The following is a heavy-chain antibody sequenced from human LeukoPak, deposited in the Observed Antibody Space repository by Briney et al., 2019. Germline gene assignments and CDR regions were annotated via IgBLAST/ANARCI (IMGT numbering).Heavy chain of an antibody. CDR2: ISSSSSYT. V-gene: IGHV3-11*05. J-gene: IGHJ4*02. D-gene: IGHD3-22*01. CDR3: ARVHTYYYDSSGYYSGCYFDY. CDR1: GFTFSGYE. Sequence: GGSLRLSCAASGFTFSGYEMNWVRQAPGKGLEWVSYISSSSSYTNYADSVKGRFTISRDNAKKSLYLQMNSLRAEDTAVYYCARVHTYYYDSSGYYSGCYFDYWGQGTLVTVSS.